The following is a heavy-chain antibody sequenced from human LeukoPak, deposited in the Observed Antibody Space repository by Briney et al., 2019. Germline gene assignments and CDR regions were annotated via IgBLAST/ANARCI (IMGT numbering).Heavy chain of an antibody. J-gene: IGHJ5*02. D-gene: IGHD3-16*01. Sequence: SETLSLTCAVSGGSISSGGYSWSWIRQPPGKGLEWIGEINHSGSTNYNPSLKSRVTISVDTSKNQFSLKLSSVTAADTAVYYCARGKSVGGFDPWGQGTLVTVSS. V-gene: IGHV4-34*01. CDR2: INHSGST. CDR3: ARGKSVGGFDP. CDR1: GGSISSGGYS.